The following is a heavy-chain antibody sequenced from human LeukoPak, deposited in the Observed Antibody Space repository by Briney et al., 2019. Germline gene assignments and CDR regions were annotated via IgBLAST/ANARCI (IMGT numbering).Heavy chain of an antibody. Sequence: ASVKVSFKASGYTFTSYAMHWVRQAPGQRLEWMGWINAGNGNTGYSQKFQGRVTITADKSTSTAYMELSSLRSEDTAVYYCARGGYSYGAPNGYYGMDVWGQGATVTVSS. J-gene: IGHJ6*02. D-gene: IGHD5-18*01. CDR1: GYTFTSYA. CDR2: INAGNGNT. CDR3: ARGGYSYGAPNGYYGMDV. V-gene: IGHV1-3*01.